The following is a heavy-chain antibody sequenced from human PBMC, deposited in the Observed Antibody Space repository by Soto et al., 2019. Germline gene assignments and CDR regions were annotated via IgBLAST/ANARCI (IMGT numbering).Heavy chain of an antibody. CDR2: IVVGSGHT. CDR1: GFTFTSAA. Sequence: QMQLVQSGPEVKKPGTSVKVSCKTSGFTFTSAAMQWVRQTRGQRLEWIGWIVVGSGHTNYAQKFQERVTITRDMSTSTAYMELRSLRSEDTAVYYCAAASSTSGGYYGMDVWGQGTTVTVSS. D-gene: IGHD2-2*01. J-gene: IGHJ6*02. CDR3: AAASSTSGGYYGMDV. V-gene: IGHV1-58*02.